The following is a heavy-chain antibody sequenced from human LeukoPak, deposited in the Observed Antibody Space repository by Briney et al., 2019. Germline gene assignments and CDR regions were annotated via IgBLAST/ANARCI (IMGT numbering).Heavy chain of an antibody. CDR3: AKEPHYGDYGAFFDY. V-gene: IGHV3-23*01. Sequence: GGSLRLSCAASGFTFSSYAMSWVRQAPGKGLEWVSAISGSGGSTYYADSVKGRFTISRDNSQNTLYLQMNSLRAEDTAVYYCAKEPHYGDYGAFFDYWRQGTLVTVSS. CDR2: ISGSGGST. D-gene: IGHD4-17*01. J-gene: IGHJ4*02. CDR1: GFTFSSYA.